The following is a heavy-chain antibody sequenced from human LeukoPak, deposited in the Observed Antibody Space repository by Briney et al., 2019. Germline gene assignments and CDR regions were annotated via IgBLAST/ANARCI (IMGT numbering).Heavy chain of an antibody. J-gene: IGHJ4*02. CDR1: GFTFSSYG. Sequence: GGSLRLSCAASGFTFSSYGMHWVRQAPGKGLEWVAFIRYDGCNKYYADSVKGRFTISRDNSKNTLYLQMNSLRAEDTAVYYCARVVGASIDYWGQGTLVTVSS. CDR3: ARVVGASIDY. D-gene: IGHD1-26*01. CDR2: IRYDGCNK. V-gene: IGHV3-30*02.